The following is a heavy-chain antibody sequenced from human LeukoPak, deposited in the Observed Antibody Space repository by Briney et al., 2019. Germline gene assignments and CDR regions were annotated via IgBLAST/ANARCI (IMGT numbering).Heavy chain of an antibody. D-gene: IGHD6-6*01. V-gene: IGHV4-59*08. CDR1: GGSINTYY. CDR2: IYYSGST. CDR3: ARLGVRYSTASWWFDP. Sequence: SYTLSLTCTHSGGSINTYYWSWIRQPPAKGLEWIGYIYYSGSTNYSPPLKSRVTISVDTSMNQFSLKLNSVTAADTAVYYCARLGVRYSTASWWFDPWGQGTLVTVSS. J-gene: IGHJ5*02.